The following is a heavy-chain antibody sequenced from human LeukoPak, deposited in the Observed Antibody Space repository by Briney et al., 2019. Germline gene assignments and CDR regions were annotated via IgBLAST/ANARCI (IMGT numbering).Heavy chain of an antibody. V-gene: IGHV1-69*05. J-gene: IGHJ5*02. CDR3: ARRMGISWYPNWFDP. Sequence: SVKVSCKASGGTFSSYAISWVRQAPGQGLEWMGGIIPIFGTANYAQKFQGRVTITTDESTSTAYMELSSLRSEDTAVYYRARRMGISWYPNWFDPWGEGTLVTVSS. CDR1: GGTFSSYA. D-gene: IGHD6-13*01. CDR2: IIPIFGTA.